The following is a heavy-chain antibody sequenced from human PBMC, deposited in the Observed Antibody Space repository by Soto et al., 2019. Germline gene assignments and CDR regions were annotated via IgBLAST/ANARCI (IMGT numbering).Heavy chain of an antibody. D-gene: IGHD2-8*01. Sequence: QVQLQESGPGLVKPSQTLSLTGTVSGGSISSGGYYWSWIRQHPGKGLEGIGYIYYSGSTYYNPSLKSRVTISVDTSKNQFSLKLSSVTAADTAVYYCAGAWDCTNGVCGDAFDIWGQGTMVTVSS. CDR1: GGSISSGGYY. V-gene: IGHV4-31*03. CDR3: AGAWDCTNGVCGDAFDI. J-gene: IGHJ3*02. CDR2: IYYSGST.